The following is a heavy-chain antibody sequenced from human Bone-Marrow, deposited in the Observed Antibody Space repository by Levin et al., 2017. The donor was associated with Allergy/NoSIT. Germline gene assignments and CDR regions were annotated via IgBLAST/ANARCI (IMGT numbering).Heavy chain of an antibody. D-gene: IGHD2-21*02. J-gene: IGHJ4*02. V-gene: IGHV4-61*01. CDR3: ARDWVVTAIPV. CDR1: GGSVSSGSYY. CDR2: IYYSGST. Sequence: SETLSLTCTVSGGSVSSGSYYWSWIRQPPGKGLEWIGYIYYSGSTNYNPSLKSRVTISVDTSKNQFSLKLSSVTAADTAVYYCARDWVVTAIPVWGQGTLVTVSS.